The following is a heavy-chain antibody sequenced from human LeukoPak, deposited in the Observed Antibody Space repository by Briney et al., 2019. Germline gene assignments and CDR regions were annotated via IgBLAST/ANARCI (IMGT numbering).Heavy chain of an antibody. CDR2: IAGSSGYI. Sequence: KAGGSLRLSCAASGFTLSSYTMNWVRQAPGKGLEWVSSIAGSSGYISYADSVKGRFTISRDNAKKSLYLQMTSLTAEDTAVYYCARDEWGDYYDSSGYYDYWGQGTLVTVSS. J-gene: IGHJ4*02. D-gene: IGHD3-22*01. CDR1: GFTLSSYT. V-gene: IGHV3-21*01. CDR3: ARDEWGDYYDSSGYYDY.